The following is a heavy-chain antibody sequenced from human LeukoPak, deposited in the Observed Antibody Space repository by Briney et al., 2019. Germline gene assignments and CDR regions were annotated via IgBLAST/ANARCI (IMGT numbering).Heavy chain of an antibody. Sequence: SVKVSCKASGGTFSSYAISWVRQAPGQGLEWMGGIIPIFGTANYAQKFQGRVTITADGSTSTAYMELSSLRSEDTAVYYCARVPNRRYGDYYYYGMDAWGQGTTVTVSS. D-gene: IGHD4-17*01. V-gene: IGHV1-69*13. CDR3: ARVPNRRYGDYYYYGMDA. CDR1: GGTFSSYA. J-gene: IGHJ6*02. CDR2: IIPIFGTA.